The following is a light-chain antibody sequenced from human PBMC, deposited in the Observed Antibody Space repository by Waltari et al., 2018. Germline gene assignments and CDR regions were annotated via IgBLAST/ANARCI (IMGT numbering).Light chain of an antibody. CDR1: SSDIGSTY. Sequence: QSVLTQPPSASGTPGQRVPISCSGTSSDIGSTYVFWYQQLPGPPPKLLIYRSNQRPSGVPDRFSGSRSGTSASLAISGLRSEDEADYHCAAWDDSLSGPVFGGGTKLTVL. J-gene: IGLJ3*02. CDR2: RSN. CDR3: AAWDDSLSGPV. V-gene: IGLV1-47*01.